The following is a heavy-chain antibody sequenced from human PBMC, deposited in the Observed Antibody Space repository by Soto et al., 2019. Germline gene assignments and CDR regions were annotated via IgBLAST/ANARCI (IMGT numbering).Heavy chain of an antibody. J-gene: IGHJ4*02. D-gene: IGHD3-3*01. V-gene: IGHV3-30*18. CDR3: AKDRSEWLVMGGLPDS. CDR2: ISFDGNTQ. Sequence: GGSLRLSCAASGFAFASNGMHWVRQPPGKGLGWVAVISFDGNTQYYRDSVEGRFTISRDNMKSTLFLELNSLRPDDTAVYYCAKDRSEWLVMGGLPDSWGRGTLVTVSS. CDR1: GFAFASNG.